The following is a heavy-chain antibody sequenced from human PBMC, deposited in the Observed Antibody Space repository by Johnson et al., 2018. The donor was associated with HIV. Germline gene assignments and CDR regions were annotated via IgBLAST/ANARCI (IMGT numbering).Heavy chain of an antibody. CDR3: ARAVDILAGPDALDI. Sequence: VQLVESGGGVVRPGRSLRLSCAASGFTFSSYAMHWVRQAPGKGLEWVSYISSSGSTKYYVDSVKGRFTISRDNAKNSLSLQMNSLRAEDTAVDYWARAVDILAGPDALDIWGQGTLVTVSS. CDR2: ISSSGSTK. D-gene: IGHD3-9*01. J-gene: IGHJ3*02. V-gene: IGHV3-48*04. CDR1: GFTFSSYA.